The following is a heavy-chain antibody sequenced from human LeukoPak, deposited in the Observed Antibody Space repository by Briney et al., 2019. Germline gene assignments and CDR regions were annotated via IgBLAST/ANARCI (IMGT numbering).Heavy chain of an antibody. D-gene: IGHD1-26*01. J-gene: IGHJ5*02. Sequence: PGGSLRLSCAASGFTFSSYWMHWVRQASGKGLVWVSHINNDGSSTRYADSVKGRFTISRDNAKNTLYLQMNSLRAEDTAVYYCARVDGGSYPGFDPWGQGTLVTVSS. CDR2: INNDGSST. V-gene: IGHV3-74*01. CDR1: GFTFSSYW. CDR3: ARVDGGSYPGFDP.